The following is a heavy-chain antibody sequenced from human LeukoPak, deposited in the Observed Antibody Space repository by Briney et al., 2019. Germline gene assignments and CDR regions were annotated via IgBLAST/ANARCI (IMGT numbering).Heavy chain of an antibody. CDR3: ARFGWYSSSSGYDY. Sequence: GESLQISCQGSGSIFTSYWIGWVRQLPGKGLEWMGIIYPGDSDTRYSPSFQGQVTISADKSISTAYLQWSSLKASDTAMYYCARFGWYSSSSGYDYWGQGTLVTVSS. CDR1: GSIFTSYW. CDR2: IYPGDSDT. J-gene: IGHJ4*02. D-gene: IGHD6-6*01. V-gene: IGHV5-51*01.